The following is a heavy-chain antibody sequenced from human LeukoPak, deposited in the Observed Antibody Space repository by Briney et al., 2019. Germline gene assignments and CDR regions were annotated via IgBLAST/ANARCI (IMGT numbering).Heavy chain of an antibody. CDR3: ARILQNIVVVPGTFDY. D-gene: IGHD2-2*01. CDR2: ISAYNGNT. Sequence: ASVKVSCKASGYTFTSYGISWVRQAPGQGLEWMGWISAYNGNTNYAQKLQGRVTMTTDTSTSTAYMELRSLRSDDTAVYYCARILQNIVVVPGTFDYWGQGTLVTVSS. CDR1: GYTFTSYG. V-gene: IGHV1-18*01. J-gene: IGHJ4*02.